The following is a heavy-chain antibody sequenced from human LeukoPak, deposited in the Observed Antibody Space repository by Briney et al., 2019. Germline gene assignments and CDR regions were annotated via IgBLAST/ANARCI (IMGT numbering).Heavy chain of an antibody. CDR1: GGSISSYY. V-gene: IGHV4-59*05. CDR2: IFYSGST. J-gene: IGHJ4*02. D-gene: IGHD6-13*01. CDR3: AKQQLVRCFDY. Sequence: SETLSLTCTVSGGSISSYYWSWIRQPPGKGLEWIGSIFYSGSTYYNPSLKSRVTISVDTSKTQFSLKLSSVTAADTAVYYCAKQQLVRCFDYWGQGTLVTVSS.